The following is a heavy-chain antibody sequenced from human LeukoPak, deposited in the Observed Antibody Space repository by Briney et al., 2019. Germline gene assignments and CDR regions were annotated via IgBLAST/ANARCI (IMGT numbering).Heavy chain of an antibody. D-gene: IGHD3-22*01. CDR3: ARDLNSSGYEAPFGY. J-gene: IGHJ4*02. CDR2: IYYSGST. V-gene: IGHV4-59*01. CDR1: GGSISSYY. Sequence: PSETLSLTCTVSGGSISSYYSSWIRQPPGKGLEWIGYIYYSGSTNYNPSLKSRVTISVDTSKNQFSLKLSSVTAADTAVYYRARDLNSSGYEAPFGYWGQGTLVTVSS.